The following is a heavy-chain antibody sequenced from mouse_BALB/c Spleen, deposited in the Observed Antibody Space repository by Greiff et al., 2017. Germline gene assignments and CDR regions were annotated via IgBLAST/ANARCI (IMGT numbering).Heavy chain of an antibody. D-gene: IGHD6-1*01. CDR3: AGKWGSATNCFDY. J-gene: IGHJ2*01. CDR1: GFPFPSHG. V-gene: IGHV2-2*02. CDR2: IWSGGST. Sequence: QPQQSGPGLVQPSQSLSITRTGSGFPFPSHGVHWVRPAPGKGPEWLGVIWSGGSTDYNAAFISRLSISKDNPNSRVYVKRNSLQAKDTAIYYGAGKWGSATNCFDYWGQGTTLTVSA.